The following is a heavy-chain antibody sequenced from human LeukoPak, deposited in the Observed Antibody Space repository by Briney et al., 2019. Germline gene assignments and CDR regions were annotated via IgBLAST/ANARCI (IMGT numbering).Heavy chain of an antibody. V-gene: IGHV3-15*01. D-gene: IGHD1-26*01. CDR1: GFTFSDAW. Sequence: GGSLILSCAASGFTFSDAWMSWVRQAPGKGLEWVGRIKNKPDGGTTDYAAPVKGRFIISRDDLRNTLYLQMNSLKTEDTGMYYCTTESYSGSYLGFWGQGTLVTVPS. J-gene: IGHJ4*02. CDR3: TTESYSGSYLGF. CDR2: IKNKPDGGTT.